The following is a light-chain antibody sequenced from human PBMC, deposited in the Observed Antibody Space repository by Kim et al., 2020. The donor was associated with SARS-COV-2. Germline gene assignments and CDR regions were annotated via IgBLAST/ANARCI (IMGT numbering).Light chain of an antibody. CDR1: RGNSTFA. CDR2: VNSYGGH. CDR3: QTWGIGAHWV. Sequence: AKQTGTLSRGNSTFAIAWGQQQPEKGTRCLMKVNSYGGHNKGDALPERFSGSSSGTERYLTISSLQAEDEADYYCQTWGIGAHWVFGGGTQLTVL. J-gene: IGLJ3*02. V-gene: IGLV4-69*01.